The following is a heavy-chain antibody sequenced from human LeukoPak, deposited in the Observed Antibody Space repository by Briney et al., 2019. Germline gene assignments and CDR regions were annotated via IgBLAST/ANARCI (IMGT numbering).Heavy chain of an antibody. CDR3: ARRGYYYGMDV. CDR1: GYSFTSYW. CDR2: IYPGVSDT. Sequence: AESLQISCKGSGYSFTSYWIGWVRQMPGKGLGWMGIIYPGVSDTRYSPSFQGQVTISADKSISTAYLQWSSLKASDTAMYYCARRGYYYGMDVWGQGTTVTVS. J-gene: IGHJ6*02. D-gene: IGHD6-13*01. V-gene: IGHV5-51*01.